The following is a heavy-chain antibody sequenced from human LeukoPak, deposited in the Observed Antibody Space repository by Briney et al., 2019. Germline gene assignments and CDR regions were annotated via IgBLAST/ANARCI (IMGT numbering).Heavy chain of an antibody. CDR3: ARFGSDSNGYKYYFCY. CDR2: ISYGGST. V-gene: IGHV4-59*08. D-gene: IGHD3-22*01. J-gene: IGHJ4*02. CDR1: GGSTSSYY. Sequence: SETLSLMCTVSGGSTSSYYGSWIRQSPGKGLQWIGYISYGGSTNYDSSLKSRLTMSVDKSKNQFSLKLRSVTAADTAVYYCARFGSDSNGYKYYFCYWGQGDRVTVSS.